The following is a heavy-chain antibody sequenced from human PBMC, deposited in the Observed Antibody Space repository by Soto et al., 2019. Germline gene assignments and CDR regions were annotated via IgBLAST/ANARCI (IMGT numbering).Heavy chain of an antibody. CDR2: IIPIFGTA. CDR1: GGTFSSYA. J-gene: IGHJ4*02. D-gene: IGHD2-15*01. V-gene: IGHV1-69*06. CDR3: ARVPFCSGGSCYLDY. Sequence: SVKVSCKASGGTFSSYAISWVRQAPGQGLEWMGGIIPIFGTANYAQKFQGRVTITADKSTSTAYMELSSLRSEDTAVYYCARVPFCSGGSCYLDYWGQGTLVTVSS.